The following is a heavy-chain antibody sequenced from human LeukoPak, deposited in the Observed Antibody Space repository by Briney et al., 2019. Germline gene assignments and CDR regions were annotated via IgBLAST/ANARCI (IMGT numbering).Heavy chain of an antibody. CDR2: IYYSGST. D-gene: IGHD6-13*01. CDR1: GGSISSSSYY. CDR3: ARERRRGIAAAGTDY. J-gene: IGHJ4*02. V-gene: IGHV4-39*07. Sequence: SETLSLTCTVSGGSISSSSYYWGWIRQPPGKGLEWIGSIYYSGSTYYNPSLKSRVTISVDTSKNQFSLKLSSVTAADTAVYYCARERRRGIAAAGTDYWGQGTLVTVSS.